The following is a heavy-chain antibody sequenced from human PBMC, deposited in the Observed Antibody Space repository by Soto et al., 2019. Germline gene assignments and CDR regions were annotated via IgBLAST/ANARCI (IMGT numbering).Heavy chain of an antibody. CDR3: ASATMVRGVGYYYMDV. D-gene: IGHD3-10*01. Sequence: SVKVSCKASGGTFSSYTISWVRQAPGQGLEWMGRIIPILGIANYAQKFQGRVTITADKSTSTAYVELSSLRSEDTAVYYCASATMVRGVGYYYMDVWGKGTTVTVSS. CDR1: GGTFSSYT. J-gene: IGHJ6*03. V-gene: IGHV1-69*02. CDR2: IIPILGIA.